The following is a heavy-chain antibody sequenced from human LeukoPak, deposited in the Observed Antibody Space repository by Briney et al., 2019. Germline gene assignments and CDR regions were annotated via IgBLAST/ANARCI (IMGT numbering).Heavy chain of an antibody. V-gene: IGHV1-18*01. D-gene: IGHD6-19*01. CDR2: ISAYNGNT. CDR3: ARGISDSSGWHSRDYYYGMDV. Sequence: ASVKVSCKASGYTFTSYGISWVRQAPGQGLEWMGWISAYNGNTNYAQKLQGRVTMTTDTSTSTAYMELRSLRSDDTAVYYCARGISDSSGWHSRDYYYGMDVWGQGTTVTVSS. CDR1: GYTFTSYG. J-gene: IGHJ6*02.